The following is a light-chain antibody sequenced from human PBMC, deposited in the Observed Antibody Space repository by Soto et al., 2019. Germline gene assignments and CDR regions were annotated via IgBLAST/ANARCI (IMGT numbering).Light chain of an antibody. CDR1: SSDVGDYDY. Sequence: QSALTQPRSVSGSPGQSVTISCTGTSSDVGDYDYVSWYQQHPGKAPKLMIYDVSKRPSGVPDRFSGSKSGNTASLTISGLQAEDEADYYCCSYAGSYTYVFGTGTKV. V-gene: IGLV2-11*01. CDR3: CSYAGSYTYV. CDR2: DVS. J-gene: IGLJ1*01.